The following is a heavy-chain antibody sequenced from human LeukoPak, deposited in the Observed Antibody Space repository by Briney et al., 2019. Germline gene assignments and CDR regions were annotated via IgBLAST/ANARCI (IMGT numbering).Heavy chain of an antibody. CDR2: ISSSGSTI. V-gene: IGHV3-11*01. CDR3: ARDLHDSSGYYDY. J-gene: IGHJ4*02. D-gene: IGHD3-22*01. Sequence: PGGSLRLSCAASGFTFSDYYISWIRQAPGKGLEWVSYISSSGSTIYYADSVKGRFTISRDNAKNSLYLQMNSLRAEDTAVYYCARDLHDSSGYYDYWGQGTLVTVSS. CDR1: GFTFSDYY.